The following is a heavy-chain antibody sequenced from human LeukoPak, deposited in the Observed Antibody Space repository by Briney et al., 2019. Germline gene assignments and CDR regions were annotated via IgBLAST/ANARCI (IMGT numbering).Heavy chain of an antibody. CDR1: GFTFSSYG. D-gene: IGHD1-14*01. V-gene: IGHV3-33*01. CDR3: VRDAGGY. J-gene: IGHJ4*02. Sequence: GGSLRLSCAASGFTFSSYGMHWVRQAPGKGLEWVAVIWYDGSNKYYADSVKGRFTISRDNSKNTLYLQMNSLRTEDTGVYFCVRDAGGYWGQGTLVTVSS. CDR2: IWYDGSNK.